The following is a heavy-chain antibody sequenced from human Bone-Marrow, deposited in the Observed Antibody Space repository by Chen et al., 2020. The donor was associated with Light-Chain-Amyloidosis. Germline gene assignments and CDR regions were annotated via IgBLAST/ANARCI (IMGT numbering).Heavy chain of an antibody. Sequence: QVQLRESGPGLVQASETLSLTCTVSGGSIRSYFWSWIRQSPEKGLEWIGYIYYDGSTHYNPSLKSRVTISADKSKNQFSLKLSSVTAADTAVYYCARDLNWGWTFGAFDIWGQGTMVTVSS. J-gene: IGHJ3*02. CDR2: IYYDGST. CDR1: GGSIRSYF. V-gene: IGHV4-59*12. D-gene: IGHD7-27*01. CDR3: ARDLNWGWTFGAFDI.